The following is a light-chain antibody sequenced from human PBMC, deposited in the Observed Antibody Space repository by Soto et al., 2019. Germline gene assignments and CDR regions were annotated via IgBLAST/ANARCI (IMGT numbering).Light chain of an antibody. V-gene: IGKV1-5*01. CDR1: QSISSW. Sequence: DIQMTQSPSTLSASVGDRVTITCRASQSISSWLAWYQQKPGKAPKLLIYDASSLESGVLSRFSGSGYATEFTLTISSLQPDDFATYYCQQYNSYSWTFGQGTKVEIK. CDR3: QQYNSYSWT. CDR2: DAS. J-gene: IGKJ1*01.